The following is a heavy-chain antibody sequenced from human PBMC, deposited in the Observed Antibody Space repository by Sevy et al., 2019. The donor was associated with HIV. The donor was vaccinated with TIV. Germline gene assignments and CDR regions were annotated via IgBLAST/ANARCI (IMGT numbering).Heavy chain of an antibody. CDR2: IYYGGST. V-gene: IGHV4-59*13. CDR3: ARSVGTGNYFDY. J-gene: IGHJ4*02. Sequence: ETLSLTCTVSGGSMTSYYWNWIRQPPGKGLEWIGYIYYGGSTNYNPSLKSQVTMSVDTSKNRFSLTLISVTAADTAVYHCARSVGTGNYFDYWDQGALVTVSS. CDR1: GGSMTSYY. D-gene: IGHD2-21*02.